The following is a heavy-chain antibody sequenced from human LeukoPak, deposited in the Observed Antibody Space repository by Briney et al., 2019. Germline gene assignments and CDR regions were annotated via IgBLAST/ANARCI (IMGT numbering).Heavy chain of an antibody. CDR2: ISGSGGST. CDR3: ARVGRHRNTQNYGIDV. J-gene: IGHJ6*02. V-gene: IGHV3-23*01. CDR1: GFTFSSYA. D-gene: IGHD3/OR15-3a*01. Sequence: GGSLRLSCAASGFTFSSYAMPWVRQAPGKGLEWVSAISGSGGSTYYADSVKGRFTTSRDNSKNTLYLQMNSLRAEDTAVYYCARVGRHRNTQNYGIDVWGQGATVIVSS.